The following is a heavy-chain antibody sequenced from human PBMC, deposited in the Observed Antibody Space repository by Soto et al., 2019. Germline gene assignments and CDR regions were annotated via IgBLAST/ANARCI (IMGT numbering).Heavy chain of an antibody. D-gene: IGHD6-19*01. V-gene: IGHV1-24*01. CDR3: ATVYSSGWWAWFDP. J-gene: IGHJ5*02. CDR1: GYTLTELS. Sequence: ASVKVSCKVSGYTLTELSMHWVRQAPGKGLEWMGGFDPEDGETIYAQKFQGRVTMTEDTSTDTAYMELSSLRSEDTAVYYCATVYSSGWWAWFDPWGQGTLVTVSS. CDR2: FDPEDGET.